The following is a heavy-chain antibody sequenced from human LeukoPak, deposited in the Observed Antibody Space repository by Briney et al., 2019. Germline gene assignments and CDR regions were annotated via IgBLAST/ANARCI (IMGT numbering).Heavy chain of an antibody. CDR1: GFTFSSYA. D-gene: IGHD3-10*01. J-gene: IGHJ4*02. V-gene: IGHV3-23*01. Sequence: GGSLRLSCAASGFTFSSYAMSWVRQAPGKGLEWVSSISGGGGSTYYADSVKGRFTISRDNSKNTLNLQMNSLRAEDTAVYYCRRGSGSYLWGQGTLVTVSS. CDR2: ISGGGGST. CDR3: RRGSGSYL.